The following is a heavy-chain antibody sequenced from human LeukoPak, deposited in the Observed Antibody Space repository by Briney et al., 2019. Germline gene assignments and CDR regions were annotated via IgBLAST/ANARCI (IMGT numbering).Heavy chain of an antibody. V-gene: IGHV3-21*01. J-gene: IGHJ3*02. CDR1: GFTFNSYA. Sequence: PGGSLRLSCAASGFTFNSYAMTWVRQAPGKGLEWVSSISSSSSYIYYADSVKGRFTISRDNAKNSLYLQMNSLRAEDTAVYYCARQWGSDAFDIWGQGTMVTVSS. D-gene: IGHD1-26*01. CDR2: ISSSSSYI. CDR3: ARQWGSDAFDI.